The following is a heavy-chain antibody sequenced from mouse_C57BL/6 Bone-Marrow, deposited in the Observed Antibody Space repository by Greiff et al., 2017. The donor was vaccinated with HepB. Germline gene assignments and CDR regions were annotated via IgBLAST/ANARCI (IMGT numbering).Heavy chain of an antibody. CDR2: ISSGGSYT. CDR1: GFTFSSYG. CDR3: ARYDYDPPFAY. D-gene: IGHD2-4*01. V-gene: IGHV5-6*01. J-gene: IGHJ3*01. Sequence: EVQLVESGGDLVKPGGSLKLSCAASGFTFSSYGMSWVRQTPDKRLEWVATISSGGSYTYYPDSVKGRFTISRDNAKNTLYLQMSSLKSEDTAMYYCARYDYDPPFAYWGQGTLVTVSA.